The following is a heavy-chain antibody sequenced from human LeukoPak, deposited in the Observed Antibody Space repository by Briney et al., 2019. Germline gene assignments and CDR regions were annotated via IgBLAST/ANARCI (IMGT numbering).Heavy chain of an antibody. V-gene: IGHV1-69*13. CDR1: GGTFSSYA. CDR2: IIPIFSTA. J-gene: IGHJ4*02. D-gene: IGHD5-24*01. Sequence: SVKVSCKASGGTFSSYAISWVRQAPGQGLEWMGGIIPIFSTANYAQKFQGRVTITADESTSTAYMELSSLRSEDTAVYYCARVKMATRFYDYWGQGTLVTVSS. CDR3: ARVKMATRFYDY.